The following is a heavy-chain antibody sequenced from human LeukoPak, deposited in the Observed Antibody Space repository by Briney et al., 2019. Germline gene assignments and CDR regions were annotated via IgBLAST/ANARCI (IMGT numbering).Heavy chain of an antibody. D-gene: IGHD2-21*02. CDR3: ARDAYCGGDCYSNWFDP. J-gene: IGHJ5*02. CDR1: GGTFSSYA. V-gene: IGHV1-69*06. Sequence: SVKVSCKASGGTFSSYAISWVRQAPGQGLEWVGGIIPIFGTANYAQKFQGRVTITADKSTSTAYMELSSLRSEDTAVYYCARDAYCGGDCYSNWFDPWGQGTLVTVSS. CDR2: IIPIFGTA.